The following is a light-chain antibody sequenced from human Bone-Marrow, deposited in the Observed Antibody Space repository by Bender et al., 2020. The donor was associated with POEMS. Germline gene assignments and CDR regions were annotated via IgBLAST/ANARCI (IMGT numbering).Light chain of an antibody. Sequence: QSALTQPASVSGSPGQSITISCTGTSSDVGGYNYVSWYQQHPGKAPKLMIYDVRNRPSGVSNRFSGSKSGNTASLTISGLQPEDEADYYCSSYTTSTTLMFGGGTKLTVL. CDR2: DVR. J-gene: IGLJ3*02. CDR3: SSYTTSTTLM. V-gene: IGLV2-14*03. CDR1: SSDVGGYNY.